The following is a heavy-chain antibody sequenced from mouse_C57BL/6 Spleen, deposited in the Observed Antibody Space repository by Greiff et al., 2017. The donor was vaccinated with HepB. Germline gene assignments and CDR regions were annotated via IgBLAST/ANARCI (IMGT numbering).Heavy chain of an antibody. CDR2: ISSGGDYI. D-gene: IGHD2-4*01. Sequence: EVKLMESGEGLVKPGGSLKLSCAASGFTFSSYAMSWVRQTPEKRLEWVAYISSGGDYIYYADTVKGRFTISRDNARHTLYLQMRSLKSEDTAMYYCTRGFYDYCYYYAMDYWGHGTSVTVSS. CDR3: TRGFYDYCYYYAMDY. CDR1: GFTFSSYA. J-gene: IGHJ4*01. V-gene: IGHV5-9-1*02.